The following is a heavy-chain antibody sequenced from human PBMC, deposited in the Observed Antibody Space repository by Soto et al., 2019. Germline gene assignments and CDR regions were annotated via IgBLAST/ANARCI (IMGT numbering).Heavy chain of an antibody. J-gene: IGHJ4*02. CDR1: GGTFSSYA. V-gene: IGHV1-69*01. CDR3: AGGRVTFGGVIDPDY. Sequence: QVQLVQSGAEVKKPGSSVKVSCKASGGTFSSYAISWVRQAPGQGLEWMGGIIPIFGTANYAQKFQGRVTITADESTSTAHLELSSLRSEDTAVYYWAGGRVTFGGVIDPDYWGQGTLVTVSS. D-gene: IGHD3-16*02. CDR2: IIPIFGTA.